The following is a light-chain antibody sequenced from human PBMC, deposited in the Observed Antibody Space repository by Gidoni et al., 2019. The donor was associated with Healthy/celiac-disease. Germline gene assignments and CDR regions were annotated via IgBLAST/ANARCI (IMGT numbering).Light chain of an antibody. J-gene: IGKJ1*01. CDR1: QSVSSSY. CDR3: QQYGSSSWT. CDR2: GAS. V-gene: IGKV3-20*01. Sequence: EIVLTQSPGTLSLSPGERATLSCRASQSVSSSYLAWYQQKPGQAPRLLIYGASSRATGIPARFSGSGSGTDFTLTISRLEPEDFAVYSCQQYGSSSWTFGQGTKVEIK.